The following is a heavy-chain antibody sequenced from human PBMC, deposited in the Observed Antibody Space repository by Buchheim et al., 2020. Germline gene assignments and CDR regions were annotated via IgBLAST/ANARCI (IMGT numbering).Heavy chain of an antibody. J-gene: IGHJ6*02. CDR3: ARVRIWGTSNYYGMDV. CDR2: INPSGTTI. D-gene: IGHD7-27*01. Sequence: VQLVESGGGLVQPGGFLRLSCASSVFXFIIFGMISVRQAPGKGLEWVSYINPSGTTISYADSVRGRFTMSRDTANSSLYLQMDSLRAEDTAVYYCARVRIWGTSNYYGMDVWGQGTT. CDR1: VFXFIIFG. V-gene: IGHV3-48*04.